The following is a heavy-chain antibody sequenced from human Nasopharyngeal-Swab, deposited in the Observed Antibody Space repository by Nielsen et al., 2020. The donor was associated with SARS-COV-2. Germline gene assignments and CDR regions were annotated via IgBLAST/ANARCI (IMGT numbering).Heavy chain of an antibody. V-gene: IGHV4-34*01. J-gene: IGHJ4*02. Sequence: SETLSLTCAVYGGSFSGYYWTWIRQPSGKGLEWIGEINRSGSANYNPSLEGRVTISVDTSKNQFSLKVSSVTAADTAVYYCARSYSSGWYRTIIDSWGQGTLVTVSS. CDR2: INRSGSA. CDR3: ARSYSSGWYRTIIDS. CDR1: GGSFSGYY. D-gene: IGHD6-19*01.